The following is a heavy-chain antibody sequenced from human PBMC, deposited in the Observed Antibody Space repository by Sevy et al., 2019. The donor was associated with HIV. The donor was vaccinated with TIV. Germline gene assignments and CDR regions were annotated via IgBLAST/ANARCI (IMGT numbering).Heavy chain of an antibody. J-gene: IGHJ4*02. CDR1: GFTFSSYS. V-gene: IGHV3-21*01. D-gene: IGHD1-26*01. Sequence: GGSLRLSCAASGFTFSSYSMNWVRQAPGKGLEWVSSISSSSSYIHYADSVKGRFTISRDNAKNSLYLQTNSLRDEDTAVYYCARGIVEIDYWGQGTLVTVSS. CDR2: ISSSSSYI. CDR3: ARGIVEIDY.